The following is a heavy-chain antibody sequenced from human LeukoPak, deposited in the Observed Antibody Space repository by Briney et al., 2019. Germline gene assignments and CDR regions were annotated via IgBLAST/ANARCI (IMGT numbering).Heavy chain of an antibody. D-gene: IGHD3-22*01. V-gene: IGHV4-39*01. Sequence: SETLSLTCTVSGGSISSSSYYWGWLRQPPGKGLEWIGSIYYSGSTYYNPSLKSRVTISVDTSKNQFSLKLSSVTAADTAVYYCATSRLYDSSGYYPTSFDYWGQGTLVTVSS. CDR3: ATSRLYDSSGYYPTSFDY. CDR2: IYYSGST. J-gene: IGHJ4*02. CDR1: GGSISSSSYY.